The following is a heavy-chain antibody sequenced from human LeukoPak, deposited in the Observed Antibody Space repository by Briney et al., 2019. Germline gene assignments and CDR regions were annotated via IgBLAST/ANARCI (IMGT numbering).Heavy chain of an antibody. Sequence: PGASLRLSCAASGLPVRSNYMTWVRPAPGKGLEWVSDTYSDSTTYYADLVRASFSISRDNSKNTVSLQMNSLRAEDTAVYYCARAFRDDSSGHWPYAFDMWGQGTTVTVSS. CDR1: GLPVRSNY. D-gene: IGHD3-22*01. V-gene: IGHV3-66*01. CDR2: TYSDSTT. CDR3: ARAFRDDSSGHWPYAFDM. J-gene: IGHJ3*02.